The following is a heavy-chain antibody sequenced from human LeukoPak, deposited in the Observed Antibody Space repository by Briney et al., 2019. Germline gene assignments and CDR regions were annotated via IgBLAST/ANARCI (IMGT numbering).Heavy chain of an antibody. J-gene: IGHJ5*02. CDR1: GFTFSDYY. D-gene: IGHD3-22*01. Sequence: GGSLRLSCAASGFTFSDYYMSWIRQAPGKGLEWVSYISSSGSTIYYADSVKGRFTISRDNAKNSLYLQMNSLRAEDTAVYYCARDLAAYYYDSSGYYHNWFDPWGQGTLVTVSS. CDR3: ARDLAAYYYDSSGYYHNWFDP. CDR2: ISSSGSTI. V-gene: IGHV3-11*01.